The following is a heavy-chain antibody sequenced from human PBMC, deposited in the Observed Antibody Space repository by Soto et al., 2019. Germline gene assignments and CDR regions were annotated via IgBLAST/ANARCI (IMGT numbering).Heavy chain of an antibody. D-gene: IGHD3-10*01. CDR1: GGSISSSNW. J-gene: IGHJ6*02. Sequence: ASETLSLTCAVSGGSISSSNWWSWVRQPPGKGLEWIGEIYHSGSTNYNPSLKSRVTISVDKSKNQFSLKLSSVTAADTAVYYCASSGVTMVRGVIRYYYYYGMDVWGQGPTVT. CDR2: IYHSGST. V-gene: IGHV4-4*02. CDR3: ASSGVTMVRGVIRYYYYYGMDV.